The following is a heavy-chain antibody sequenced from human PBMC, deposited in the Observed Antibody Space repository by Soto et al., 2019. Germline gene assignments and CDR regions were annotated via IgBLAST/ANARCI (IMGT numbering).Heavy chain of an antibody. V-gene: IGHV1-69*13. D-gene: IGHD1-26*01. CDR1: GGTFSSYA. J-gene: IGHJ4*02. CDR3: ARDLQMGATTH. CDR2: IIPIFGTA. Sequence: GASVKVFCKASGGTFSSYAISWVRQAPGQGLEWMGGIIPIFGTANYAQKFQGRVTITADESTSTAYMELSSLRSEDTAVYYCARDLQMGATTHWGQGTLVTVSS.